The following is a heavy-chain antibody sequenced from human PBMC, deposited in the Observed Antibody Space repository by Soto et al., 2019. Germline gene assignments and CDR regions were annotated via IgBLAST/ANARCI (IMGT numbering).Heavy chain of an antibody. D-gene: IGHD2-15*01. Sequence: PGGSLRLSCAASGLSFSSYVMSWVRQAPGKGLEWVSVISVSGAGTEYADSVKGRFTISRDNSKNTLYLQMNSLRAEDTAVYYCAKDPFCSGGICYALDYWGQGTLVTVSS. J-gene: IGHJ4*02. CDR3: AKDPFCSGGICYALDY. CDR1: GLSFSSYV. V-gene: IGHV3-23*01. CDR2: ISVSGAGT.